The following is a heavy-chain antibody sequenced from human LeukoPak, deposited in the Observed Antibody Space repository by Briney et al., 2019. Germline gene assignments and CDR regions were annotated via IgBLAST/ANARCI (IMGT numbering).Heavy chain of an antibody. V-gene: IGHV3-23*01. CDR2: ISGSGGST. CDR3: AKVEVAGWFDP. Sequence: XAXSWVRQAPXXXLXWVSAISGSGGSTYYADSVKGRFTISRDNSKNTLYLQMNSLRAEDTAVYYCAKVEVAGWFDPWGQGTLVTVSS. D-gene: IGHD6-19*01. J-gene: IGHJ5*02. CDR1: XA.